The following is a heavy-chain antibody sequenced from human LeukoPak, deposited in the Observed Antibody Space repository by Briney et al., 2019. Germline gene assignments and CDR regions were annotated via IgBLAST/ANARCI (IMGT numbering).Heavy chain of an antibody. Sequence: GGSLRLSCAASGFTFSSYEMNWVRQAPGKGLEWVSYVSSSGSTIYYADSVKGRFTISRDNAKNSLYLQMNSLRAEDAAVYYCAELGITMIGGVWGKGTTVTISS. CDR3: AELGITMIGGV. D-gene: IGHD3-10*02. J-gene: IGHJ6*04. CDR2: VSSSGSTI. CDR1: GFTFSSYE. V-gene: IGHV3-48*03.